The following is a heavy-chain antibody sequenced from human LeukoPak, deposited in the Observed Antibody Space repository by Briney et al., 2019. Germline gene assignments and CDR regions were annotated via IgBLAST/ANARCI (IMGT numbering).Heavy chain of an antibody. CDR1: GGSFSGYY. V-gene: IGHV4-34*01. D-gene: IGHD3-3*01. CDR2: INHSGST. J-gene: IGHJ6*02. CDR3: ARDSRQYYDFWSGYYDYYYYGMDV. Sequence: SETLSLTCAVYGGSFSGYYWSWIRQPPGKGLEWIGEINHSGSTNYNPSLKSRVTISVDTSKNQFSLKLSSVTAADTAVYYCARDSRQYYDFWSGYYDYYYYGMDVWGQGTTVTVSS.